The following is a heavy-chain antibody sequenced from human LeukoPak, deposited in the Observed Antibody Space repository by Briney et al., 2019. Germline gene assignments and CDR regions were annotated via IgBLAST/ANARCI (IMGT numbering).Heavy chain of an antibody. J-gene: IGHJ4*02. Sequence: SETLSLTCTVSGGSISSYYWSWIRQPAGKGLEWIGRTYTSGSTNYNPSLKSRVTMSVDTSKNQFSLKLSSVTAADTAVYYCAITYYDFLGYYFDYWGQGTLVTVSS. D-gene: IGHD3-3*01. CDR3: AITYYDFLGYYFDY. CDR2: TYTSGST. V-gene: IGHV4-4*07. CDR1: GGSISSYY.